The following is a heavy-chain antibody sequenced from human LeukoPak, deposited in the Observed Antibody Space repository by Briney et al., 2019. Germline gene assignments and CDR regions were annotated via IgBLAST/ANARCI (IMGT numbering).Heavy chain of an antibody. CDR1: GFTFNIYA. Sequence: GGSLRLSCAASGFTFNIYAMTGVRQSPRKGLEWVSGIRCIGEGTYYADSVKGRFTISRDNTKITLFLQMNSLRAEDTAVYYCAKSIGSGSLLVWFDPWGPGTLVTVAS. V-gene: IGHV3-23*01. CDR2: IRCIGEGT. D-gene: IGHD3-10*01. CDR3: AKSIGSGSLLVWFDP. J-gene: IGHJ5*02.